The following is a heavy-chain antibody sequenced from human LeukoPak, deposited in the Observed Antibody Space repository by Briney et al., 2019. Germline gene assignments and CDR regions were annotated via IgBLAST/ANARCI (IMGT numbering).Heavy chain of an antibody. Sequence: SETLSLTCTVSGGSISSSSYYWGWIRQPPGKGLEWIGSIYYSGSTYYNPSLKSRVTISVDTSKNQFSLKLSSVTAADTAVYYCARDLDYYGSGSPPGGFDPWGQGTLVTVSS. CDR2: IYYSGST. CDR3: ARDLDYYGSGSPPGGFDP. D-gene: IGHD3-10*01. J-gene: IGHJ5*02. V-gene: IGHV4-39*07. CDR1: GGSISSSSYY.